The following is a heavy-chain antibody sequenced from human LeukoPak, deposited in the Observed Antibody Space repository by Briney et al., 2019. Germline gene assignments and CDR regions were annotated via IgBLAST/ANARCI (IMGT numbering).Heavy chain of an antibody. V-gene: IGHV4-59*01. CDR2: IYYSGST. CDR1: GGSISSYY. J-gene: IGHJ4*02. D-gene: IGHD6-13*01. Sequence: NTSETLSLTCTVSGGSISSYYWSWIRQPPGKGLEWIGYIYYSGSTNYNPSLKSRVTISVDTSKNQFSLKLSSVTAADTAVYYCAGAYSSSWTLFDYWGQGTLVTVSS. CDR3: AGAYSSSWTLFDY.